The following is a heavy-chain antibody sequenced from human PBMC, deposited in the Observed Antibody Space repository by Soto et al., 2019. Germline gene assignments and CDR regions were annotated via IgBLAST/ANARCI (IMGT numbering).Heavy chain of an antibody. CDR3: ARDYPDGYNHPNYYYYGMDV. Sequence: PSQTLSLTCAISGDSVSSNSAAWNWIRQSPSRGLEWLGRTYYRSKWYNDYAVSVKSRITINPDTSKNQFSLQLNSATPEDTAVYYCARDYPDGYNHPNYYYYGMDVWGQGTTVPVSS. CDR2: TYYRSKWYN. D-gene: IGHD5-12*01. J-gene: IGHJ6*02. V-gene: IGHV6-1*01. CDR1: GDSVSSNSAA.